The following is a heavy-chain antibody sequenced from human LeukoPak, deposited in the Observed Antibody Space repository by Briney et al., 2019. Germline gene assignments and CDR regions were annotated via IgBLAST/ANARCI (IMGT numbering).Heavy chain of an antibody. CDR3: ARYSGAYDAFDI. V-gene: IGHV1-46*04. CDR2: VNPSDGSP. J-gene: IGHJ3*02. D-gene: IGHD4-17*01. CDR1: GYTFTSYG. Sequence: ASVKVSCKASGYTFTSYGIGWVRQAPGQGFEWMGIVNPSDGSPSYAQKLQGRVTMTRDTSTSTVYMELSSLRSEDTAVYYCARYSGAYDAFDIWGQGTMVAVSS.